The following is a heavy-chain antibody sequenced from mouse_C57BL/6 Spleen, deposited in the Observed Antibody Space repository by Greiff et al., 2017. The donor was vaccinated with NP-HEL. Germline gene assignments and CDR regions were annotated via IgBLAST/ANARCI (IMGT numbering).Heavy chain of an antibody. CDR3: TRGYGSSYSFNY. Sequence: QVQLQQSGAELVRPGASVTLSCKASGYTFTDYEMHWVKQTPVHGLEWIGAIDPETGGTAYNQKFKGKAILTADKSSSTAYMELRSLTSEDSAVYYCTRGYGSSYSFNYWGQGTTLTVSS. CDR2: IDPETGGT. J-gene: IGHJ2*01. D-gene: IGHD1-1*01. CDR1: GYTFTDYE. V-gene: IGHV1-15*01.